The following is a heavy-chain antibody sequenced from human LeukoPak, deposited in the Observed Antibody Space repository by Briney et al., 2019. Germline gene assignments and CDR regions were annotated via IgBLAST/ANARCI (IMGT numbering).Heavy chain of an antibody. J-gene: IGHJ3*02. Sequence: ASVKVSCKASGYTFTSHHMHWVRQAPGQGLEWMGIINPSGGSTNYAQKFQGRVTMTTDTSTSTAYMELRSLRSDDMAVYYCARVVLLWFGELSADAFDIWGQGTMVTVSS. CDR2: INPSGGST. CDR1: GYTFTSHH. V-gene: IGHV1-46*01. D-gene: IGHD3-10*01. CDR3: ARVVLLWFGELSADAFDI.